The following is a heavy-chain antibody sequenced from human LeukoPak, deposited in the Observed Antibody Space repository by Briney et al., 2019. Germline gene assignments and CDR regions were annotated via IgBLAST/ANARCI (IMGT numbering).Heavy chain of an antibody. CDR2: INHSGST. J-gene: IGHJ4*02. CDR1: GGSFSGYY. D-gene: IGHD3-10*01. CDR3: ASRRNPPYYYGSGSLFPLSY. Sequence: PSETLSLTCAVYGGSFSGYYWSWIRQPPGKGLEWIGEINHSGSTNYNPSLKSRVTISVDTSKNQFSLKLSSVTAADTAVYYCASRRNPPYYYGSGSLFPLSYWGQGTLVTVSS. V-gene: IGHV4-34*01.